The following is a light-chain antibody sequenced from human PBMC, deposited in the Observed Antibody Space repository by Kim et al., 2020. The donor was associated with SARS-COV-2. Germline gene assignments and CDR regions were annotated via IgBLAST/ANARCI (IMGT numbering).Light chain of an antibody. Sequence: SYELTQPPSVSVATGKTARITCGGNNIGSKSVHWYQQKPGQAPVLVIYYDSDRPSGIPERFSGSNSGHTATLTISRVAAGDEADYYCQVWDSSSDHHWVF. J-gene: IGLJ3*02. CDR3: QVWDSSSDHHWV. V-gene: IGLV3-21*04. CDR1: NIGSKS. CDR2: YDS.